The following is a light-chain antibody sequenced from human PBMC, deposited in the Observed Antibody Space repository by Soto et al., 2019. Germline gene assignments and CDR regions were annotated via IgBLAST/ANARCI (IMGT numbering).Light chain of an antibody. J-gene: IGKJ5*01. V-gene: IGKV1-39*01. CDR3: QQSYSTPTIT. Sequence: DIQMTQSPSSLSASVGDRVTITCRASQSISSYLNWYQQKPGKAPKLLIYAASSLQSGVPSRFSGSGYGTALSPPIRNLQPEDFATYYWQQSYSTPTITIGQETRLEIK. CDR2: AAS. CDR1: QSISSY.